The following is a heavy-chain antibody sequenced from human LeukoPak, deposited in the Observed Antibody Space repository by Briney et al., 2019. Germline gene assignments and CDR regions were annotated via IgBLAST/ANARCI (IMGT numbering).Heavy chain of an antibody. Sequence: GASVKVSCKASGGTFSSYAISWVRQAPGQGLEWMGGIIPIFGTANYAQKFQGRVTITADESTSTAYMELSNLRSEDTAVYYCARMLYSAPITTYNWFDPWGQGTLVTVSS. CDR1: GGTFSSYA. D-gene: IGHD2-8*01. CDR2: IIPIFGTA. CDR3: ARMLYSAPITTYNWFDP. J-gene: IGHJ5*02. V-gene: IGHV1-69*13.